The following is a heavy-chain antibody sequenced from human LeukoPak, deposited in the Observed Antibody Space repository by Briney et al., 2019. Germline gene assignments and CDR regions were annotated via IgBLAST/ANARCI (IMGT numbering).Heavy chain of an antibody. V-gene: IGHV4-59*08. CDR1: GGSISSYY. D-gene: IGHD3-3*01. CDR3: ARHSPYYDFWSGYLAPLVS. Sequence: SETLSLTCTVSGGSISSYYWSWIRQPPGKGLEWIGYIYYSGSTNYNPSLKSRVTISVDTSKNQFSLKLSSVTAADTAVYYCARHSPYYDFWSGYLAPLVSWGQGTLVTVSS. J-gene: IGHJ4*02. CDR2: IYYSGST.